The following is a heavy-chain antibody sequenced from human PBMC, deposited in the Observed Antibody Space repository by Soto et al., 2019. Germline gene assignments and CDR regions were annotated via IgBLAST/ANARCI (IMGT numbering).Heavy chain of an antibody. V-gene: IGHV4-4*09. CDR1: GASISRYY. J-gene: IGHJ4*01. CDR2: IYDGGST. CDR3: ERAHVMVVAGSIFDE. Sequence: PSEPLSITFTVSGASISRYYWSWIRQSPGKGLEWIGYIYDGGSTRYNPSLRSRVTISADTSENQFSLNLRSVTAADTAVYYCERAHVMVVAGSIFDEWAKGNLVTV. D-gene: IGHD6-19*01.